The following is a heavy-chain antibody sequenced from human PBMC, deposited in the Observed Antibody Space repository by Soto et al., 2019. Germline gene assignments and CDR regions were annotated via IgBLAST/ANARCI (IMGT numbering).Heavy chain of an antibody. D-gene: IGHD2-2*01. Sequence: GGSLRLSCAASGFTFSSYAMHWVRQAPGKGLEWVAVISYDGSNKYYADSVKGRFTISRDNSKNTLYLQMNSLRAEDTAVYYCARDTDVVVPAAIRSYFDYWGQGTPVTVSS. V-gene: IGHV3-30-3*01. J-gene: IGHJ4*02. CDR1: GFTFSSYA. CDR3: ARDTDVVVPAAIRSYFDY. CDR2: ISYDGSNK.